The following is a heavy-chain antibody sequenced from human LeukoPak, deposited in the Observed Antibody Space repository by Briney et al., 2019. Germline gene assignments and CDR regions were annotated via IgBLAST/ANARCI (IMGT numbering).Heavy chain of an antibody. Sequence: ASETLSLTCAVYGRSFRGYYWHWIRQPTGKGLEWIGDINYSADTTYKSSLKSRVSISADTSKNQFSLRLSSVTAADTAFYYCARGGRDTSALFRTEEFFQEWGQGTLVTVSS. CDR2: INYSADT. CDR1: GRSFRGYY. V-gene: IGHV4-34*01. J-gene: IGHJ1*01. D-gene: IGHD1-1*01. CDR3: ARGGRDTSALFRTEEFFQE.